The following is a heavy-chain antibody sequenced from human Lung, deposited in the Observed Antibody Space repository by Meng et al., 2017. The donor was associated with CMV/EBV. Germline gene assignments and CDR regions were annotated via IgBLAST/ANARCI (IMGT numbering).Heavy chain of an antibody. V-gene: IGHV1-18*01. Sequence: ASVKVSCKASGYTVTSYGIIWVRQAPGQGLEWMGWISPYDGNTNYAQTLQDRVTMTTDTPTSTAYMELRSLRSDDTAVYFCARERGYCGTTSCPYYLDYWGQGXLVTVSS. J-gene: IGHJ4*02. D-gene: IGHD2-2*01. CDR1: GYTVTSYG. CDR2: ISPYDGNT. CDR3: ARERGYCGTTSCPYYLDY.